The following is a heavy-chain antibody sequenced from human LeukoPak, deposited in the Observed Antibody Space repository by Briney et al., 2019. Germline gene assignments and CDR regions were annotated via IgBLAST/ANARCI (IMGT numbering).Heavy chain of an antibody. CDR1: GGSISSYY. V-gene: IGHV4-59*08. J-gene: IGHJ3*02. CDR2: FYYSGST. CDR3: ARHGYYYDSSGYDAFDI. D-gene: IGHD3-22*01. Sequence: SETLSLTCTVSGGSISSYYWSWIRQPPGKGLEWIGYFYYSGSTNYNPSLKSRVTISVDTSKNQFSLKLSSVTAADTAVYYCARHGYYYDSSGYDAFDIWGQGTMVTVSS.